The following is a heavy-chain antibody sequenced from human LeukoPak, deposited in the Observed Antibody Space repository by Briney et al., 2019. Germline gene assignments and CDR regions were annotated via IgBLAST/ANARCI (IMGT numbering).Heavy chain of an antibody. J-gene: IGHJ4*02. CDR3: AREASSGWYDX. V-gene: IGHV3-30*04. Sequence: PGGSLRPSCAASGFTFRSYTIHWVRQAPGKGLEWVAVISYDGRNEYYADSVKGRFTISRDNSKNTLFLQMNSLRAEDTALYYCAREASSGWYDXWGQGTLVTXSS. D-gene: IGHD6-19*01. CDR1: GFTFRSYT. CDR2: ISYDGRNE.